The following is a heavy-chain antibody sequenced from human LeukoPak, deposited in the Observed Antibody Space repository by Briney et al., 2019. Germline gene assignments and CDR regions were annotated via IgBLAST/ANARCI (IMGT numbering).Heavy chain of an antibody. CDR1: GFSFSGYT. D-gene: IGHD1-26*01. V-gene: IGHV3-23*01. CDR3: AKGLGLAIVSTLDR. Sequence: PGGSLRLSCVVSGFSFSGYTMTWVRQAPGKGLEWVSGITGRGDHTYYADSAKGRFTISRDNFKNTVFLEMNSLRDQDTAVYYCAKGLGLAIVSTLDRWGQGTLVTVSS. J-gene: IGHJ5*02. CDR2: ITGRGDHT.